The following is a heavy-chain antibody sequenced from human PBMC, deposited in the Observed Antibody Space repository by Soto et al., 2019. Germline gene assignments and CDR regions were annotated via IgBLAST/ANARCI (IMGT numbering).Heavy chain of an antibody. CDR3: ARVSTNRGIAAAGTHWFDP. Sequence: QVQLQQWGAGLLKPSETLSLTCAVYGGSFSGYYWSWIRQPPGKGLEWIGEINHSGSTNYNPSLKCRVTISVDTSKNQFSLKLSSVTAADTAVYYCARVSTNRGIAAAGTHWFDPWGQGTLVTVSS. CDR2: INHSGST. D-gene: IGHD6-13*01. CDR1: GGSFSGYY. V-gene: IGHV4-34*01. J-gene: IGHJ5*02.